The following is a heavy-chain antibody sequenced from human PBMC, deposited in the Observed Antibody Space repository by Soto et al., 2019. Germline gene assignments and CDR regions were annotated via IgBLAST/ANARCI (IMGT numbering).Heavy chain of an antibody. CDR2: IKSKTDGGTT. J-gene: IGHJ4*02. Sequence: GGSLRLSCAASGFTFSNAWMNWVRQAPGKGLEWVGRIKSKTDGGTTDYTAPVKDRFTISRDDSKNTLYLQMNSLKTEDTAVFYCTTGLDTMIVVDPGYWGQGTLVTVSS. CDR1: GFTFSNAW. D-gene: IGHD3-22*01. V-gene: IGHV3-15*07. CDR3: TTGLDTMIVVDPGY.